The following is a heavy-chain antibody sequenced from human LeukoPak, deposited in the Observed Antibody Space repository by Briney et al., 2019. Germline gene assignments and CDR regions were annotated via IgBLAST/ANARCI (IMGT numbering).Heavy chain of an antibody. D-gene: IGHD5-18*01. CDR2: IIPILCIA. CDR1: GGTFSSYA. V-gene: IGHV1-69*04. CDR3: ARKRVDTAMVTMPDAFDI. J-gene: IGHJ3*02. Sequence: SVKVSCKTSGGTFSSYAISWVRQAPGEGLEWMGRIIPILCIANYAQKFQGRVTITADKSTSTAYMELSSLRSEDTAVYCCARKRVDTAMVTMPDAFDIWGQGTMVTVSS.